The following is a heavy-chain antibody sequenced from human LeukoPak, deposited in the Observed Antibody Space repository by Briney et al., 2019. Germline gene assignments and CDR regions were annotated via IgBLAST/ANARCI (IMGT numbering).Heavy chain of an antibody. J-gene: IGHJ4*02. V-gene: IGHV3-30*03. Sequence: GGSLRLSCAASGFTFSSYGMHWVRQAPGKGLEWVAVISYDGSSKYANSVKGRFTISRDNSKNTLYLQMNSLRAEDTAVYYCTTYDYGDYAAVSWGQGTLVTVSS. CDR2: ISYDGSSK. CDR1: GFTFSSYG. CDR3: TTYDYGDYAAVS. D-gene: IGHD4-17*01.